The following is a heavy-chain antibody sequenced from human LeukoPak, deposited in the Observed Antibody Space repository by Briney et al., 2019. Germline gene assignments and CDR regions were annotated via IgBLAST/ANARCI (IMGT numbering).Heavy chain of an antibody. CDR1: GYTFTSYG. V-gene: IGHV1-18*01. CDR3: ARVPYYDSSGLYLGY. J-gene: IGHJ4*02. CDR2: ISAYNGNT. D-gene: IGHD3-22*01. Sequence: GASVKVSCKASGYTFTSYGISWVRQAPGQGLEWMGWISAYNGNTNYAQKLQGRVTMTTDTSTSTAYMELRSLRSDDTAVYYCARVPYYDSSGLYLGYWGQGTLVTVSS.